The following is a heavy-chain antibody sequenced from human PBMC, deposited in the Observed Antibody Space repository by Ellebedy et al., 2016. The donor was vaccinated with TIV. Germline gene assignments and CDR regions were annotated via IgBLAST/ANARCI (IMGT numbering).Heavy chain of an antibody. CDR2: TRNKANGYIL. CDR3: ARVSKWHYYYYGMDL. Sequence: PGGSLRLSCAASGFTFGDHYFDWVRQAPGKGLECVGRTRNKANGYILEYAASVKGRFTISRDDSESSVYLQMSSLKTEDTAVYYCARVSKWHYYYYGMDLWGPGTTVTVSS. J-gene: IGHJ6*02. D-gene: IGHD2-8*01. CDR1: GFTFGDHY. V-gene: IGHV3-72*01.